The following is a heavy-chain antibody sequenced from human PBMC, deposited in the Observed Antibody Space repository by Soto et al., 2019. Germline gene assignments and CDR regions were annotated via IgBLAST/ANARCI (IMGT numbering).Heavy chain of an antibody. V-gene: IGHV3-33*01. CDR3: ARGSPSSGWYDWFDP. D-gene: IGHD6-19*01. CDR2: IWYDGSNK. CDR1: GFTFSSYG. Sequence: QVQLVESGGGVVQPGRSLRLSCAASGFTFSSYGMHWVRQAPGKGLEWVAVIWYDGSNKYYADSVKGRFTISRYNSKNTLYMQMNSLRAEDTAVYYCARGSPSSGWYDWFDPWGQGTLVTVSS. J-gene: IGHJ5*02.